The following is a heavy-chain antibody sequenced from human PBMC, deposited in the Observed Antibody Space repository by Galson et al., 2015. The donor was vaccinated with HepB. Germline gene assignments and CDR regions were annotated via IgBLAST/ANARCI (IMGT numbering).Heavy chain of an antibody. V-gene: IGHV3-7*03. J-gene: IGHJ4*02. D-gene: IGHD6-13*01. CDR2: IKQDGSEK. CDR3: ARGTGKVAAAGTFDY. Sequence: SLRLSCAASGFTFSSYWMSWVRQAPGKGLEWVANIKQDGSEKYYVDSVKGRFTISRDNAKNSLYLQMNSLRAEDTAVYYCARGTGKVAAAGTFDYWGQGTLVTVSS. CDR1: GFTFSSYW.